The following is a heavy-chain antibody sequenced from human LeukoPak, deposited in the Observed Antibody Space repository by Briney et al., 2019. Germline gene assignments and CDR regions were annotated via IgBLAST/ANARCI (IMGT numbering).Heavy chain of an antibody. J-gene: IGHJ4*02. D-gene: IGHD2-15*01. CDR2: ISSSSSYT. CDR3: ARDPYCGGGSRYSNYFDY. CDR1: GFTFSDYW. Sequence: GPLRLSCAVSGFTFSDYWMTWIRQAPGKGLEWISYISSSSSYTNYADSVKGRFTISRDNAKNSLYLQMNTLRAEDTAVYYCARDPYCGGGSRYSNYFDYWGQGTLVTVSS. V-gene: IGHV3-11*06.